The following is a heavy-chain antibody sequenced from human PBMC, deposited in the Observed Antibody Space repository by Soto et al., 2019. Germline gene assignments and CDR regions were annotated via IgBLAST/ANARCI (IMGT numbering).Heavy chain of an antibody. CDR3: ARARLPMSYYSGMDV. V-gene: IGHV1-8*01. CDR2: MNPNSGNA. J-gene: IGHJ6*02. CDR1: GYTFTSYN. Sequence: QVQLVQSGAEMKEPGASVKVSCKASGYTFTSYNINWVRQAPGQGLEWMGWMNPNSGNAGYAHKFQGRVTMTWNTSISTAYVEVRSLTSDDTAVYFCARARLPMSYYSGMDVWGQGTAVTVSS. D-gene: IGHD6-25*01.